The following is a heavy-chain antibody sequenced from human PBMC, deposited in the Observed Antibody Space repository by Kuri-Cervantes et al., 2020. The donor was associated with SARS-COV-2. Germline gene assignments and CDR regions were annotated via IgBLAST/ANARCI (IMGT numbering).Heavy chain of an antibody. CDR3: ARDLGDILTGYYNGGYYYYGMDV. V-gene: IGHV3-33*01. J-gene: IGHJ6*02. D-gene: IGHD3-9*01. CDR1: GFTFSSYG. Sequence: GESLKISCAASGFTFSSYGMHWVRQAPGKGLEWVAVIWYDRSNKYYADSVKGRFTISRDNSKNTLYLQMNSLRAEDTAVYYCARDLGDILTGYYNGGYYYYGMDVWGQGTTVTVSS. CDR2: IWYDRSNK.